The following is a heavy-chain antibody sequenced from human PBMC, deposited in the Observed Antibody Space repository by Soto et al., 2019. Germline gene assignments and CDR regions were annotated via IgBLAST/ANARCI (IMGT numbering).Heavy chain of an antibody. CDR1: GYTLTELS. CDR3: ATAAGYQGSESYYPPDFDY. CDR2: FDPEDGET. D-gene: IGHD3-10*01. J-gene: IGHJ4*02. V-gene: IGHV1-24*01. Sequence: QVQLVQSGAEVKKPGASVKVSCKVSGYTLTELSMHWVRQAPGKGLEWRGGFDPEDGETIYVQKFQGTVTMTENTSTDTAYMEVSSLRSEDTAVYYCATAAGYQGSESYYPPDFDYWGQGTLVTVSS.